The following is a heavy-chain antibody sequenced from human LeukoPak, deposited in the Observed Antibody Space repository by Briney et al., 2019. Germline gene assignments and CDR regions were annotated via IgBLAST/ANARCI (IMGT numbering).Heavy chain of an antibody. D-gene: IGHD6-19*01. CDR2: ISSSSSNI. J-gene: IGHJ4*02. CDR1: GFTFSSYE. Sequence: PGGSLRLSCAASGFTFSSYEMNWVRQAPGKGLEWVSYISSSSSNIYHADSVKGRFTISRDNAKNSLHLQMNSLRAEDTAVYYCARVGRSGWTVDYWGQGTLVTVSS. V-gene: IGHV3-48*03. CDR3: ARVGRSGWTVDY.